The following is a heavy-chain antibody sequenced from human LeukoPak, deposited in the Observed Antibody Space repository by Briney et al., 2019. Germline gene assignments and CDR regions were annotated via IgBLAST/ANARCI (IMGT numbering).Heavy chain of an antibody. CDR3: ARNRHDYGDANWYFDL. Sequence: SETLSLSCSVSGGSISSYYWSWIRQPPGKGLEWIGYIYHSGSTYYNPSLKSRVTISVDRSKNQFSLKLSSVTAADTAVYYCARNRHDYGDANWYFDLWGRGTLVTVSS. J-gene: IGHJ2*01. CDR1: GGSISSYY. D-gene: IGHD4-17*01. V-gene: IGHV4-59*12. CDR2: IYHSGST.